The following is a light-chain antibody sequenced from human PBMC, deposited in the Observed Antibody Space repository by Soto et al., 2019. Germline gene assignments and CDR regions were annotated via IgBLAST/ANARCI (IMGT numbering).Light chain of an antibody. V-gene: IGLV2-14*01. Sequence: QSALTQPASVSGSPGQSITISCTGTSSDIGADDFVSWYQHHPDKTPKLIIFEVTYRPTGISHRFSASKSGNTASLTISGLQAEDEAFYYCSSYTNTVTHVIFGGGTKLTVL. CDR1: SSDIGADDF. J-gene: IGLJ2*01. CDR2: EVT. CDR3: SSYTNTVTHVI.